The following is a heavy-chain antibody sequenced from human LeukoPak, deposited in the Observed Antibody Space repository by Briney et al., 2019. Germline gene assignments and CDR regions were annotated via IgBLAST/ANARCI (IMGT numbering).Heavy chain of an antibody. V-gene: IGHV4-34*01. CDR3: ARGSSSWYVRPFDY. CDR1: GGSFSGYY. D-gene: IGHD6-13*01. J-gene: IGHJ4*02. CDR2: INHSGST. Sequence: TSETLSLTCAVYGGSFSGYYWSWIRQPPGKGLEWIGEINHSGSTNYNPSLKSRVTISVDTSKNQFSLKLSSVTAADTAVYYCARGSSSWYVRPFDYWGQGTLVTVSS.